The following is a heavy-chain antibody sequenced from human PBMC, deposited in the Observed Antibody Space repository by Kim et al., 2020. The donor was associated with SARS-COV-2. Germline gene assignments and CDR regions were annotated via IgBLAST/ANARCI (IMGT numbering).Heavy chain of an antibody. V-gene: IGHV5-51*01. J-gene: IGHJ4*02. Sequence: GESLKISCKGSGYSFTSYWIGWVRQMPGKGLEWMGIIYPGDSDTRYSPSFQGQVTISADKSISTAYLQWSSLKASDTAMYYCARHAMEYFDWLVLGYYFDYWGQGNLVTVSS. CDR2: IYPGDSDT. D-gene: IGHD3-9*01. CDR1: GYSFTSYW. CDR3: ARHAMEYFDWLVLGYYFDY.